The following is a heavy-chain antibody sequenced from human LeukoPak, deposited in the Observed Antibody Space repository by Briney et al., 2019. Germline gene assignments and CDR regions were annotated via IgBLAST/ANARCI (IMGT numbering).Heavy chain of an antibody. Sequence: GGSLRLSCAASGFTFSSSAMSWVRQAPGKGLEWVSSISGSGSGGSTYYADSVKGRFTISRDNSKNTLYLQMNSLRAADTAVYYCARDKGTSYLSSFDYWGQGTLVTVSS. D-gene: IGHD6-6*01. V-gene: IGHV3-23*01. CDR1: GFTFSSSA. J-gene: IGHJ4*02. CDR3: ARDKGTSYLSSFDY. CDR2: ISGSGSGGST.